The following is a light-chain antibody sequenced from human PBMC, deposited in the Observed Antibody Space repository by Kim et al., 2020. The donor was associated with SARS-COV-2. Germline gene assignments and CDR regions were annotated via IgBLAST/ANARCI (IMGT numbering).Light chain of an antibody. J-gene: IGKJ4*01. CDR2: AAS. CDR1: QSISYY. Sequence: ASVADRVTITCRASQSISYYLNWYHQKPGKAPKVLIYAASSLQYGVPSRFSGSGSGTDFTLTISNLQPEDFATYYCQQSYSTPLTFGGGTKVDIK. CDR3: QQSYSTPLT. V-gene: IGKV1-39*01.